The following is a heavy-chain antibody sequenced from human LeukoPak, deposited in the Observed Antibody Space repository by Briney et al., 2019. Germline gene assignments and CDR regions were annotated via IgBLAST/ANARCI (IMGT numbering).Heavy chain of an antibody. V-gene: IGHV3-30-3*01. CDR1: GFTFSSYA. D-gene: IGHD3-3*01. J-gene: IGHJ4*02. CDR3: AKVNRFLEWLLPPPFDY. Sequence: PGGSLRLSCAASGFTFSSYATHWVRQAPGKGLEWVAVISYDGSNKYYADSVKGRFTISRDNSKNTLYLQMNSLRAEDTAVYYCAKVNRFLEWLLPPPFDYWGQGTLVTVSS. CDR2: ISYDGSNK.